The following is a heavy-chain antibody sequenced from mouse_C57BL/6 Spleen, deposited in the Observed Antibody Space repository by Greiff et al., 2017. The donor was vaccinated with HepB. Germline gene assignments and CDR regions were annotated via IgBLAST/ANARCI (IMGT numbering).Heavy chain of an antibody. CDR1: GYAFSSSW. D-gene: IGHD2-1*01. CDR2: IYPGDGDT. CDR3: ARLLSYYFDY. Sequence: QVQLQQSGPELVKPGASVKISCKASGYAFSSSWMNWVKQRPGKGLEWIGRIYPGDGDTNYNGKFKGKATLTADKSSSTAYMQLSSLTSEDSAVYFCARLLSYYFDYWGQGTTLTVSS. V-gene: IGHV1-82*01. J-gene: IGHJ2*01.